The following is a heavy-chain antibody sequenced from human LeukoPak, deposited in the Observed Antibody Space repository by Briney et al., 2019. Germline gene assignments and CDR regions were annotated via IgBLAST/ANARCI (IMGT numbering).Heavy chain of an antibody. D-gene: IGHD4-17*01. V-gene: IGHV7-4-1*02. CDR1: GYTFTNYA. CDR2: INTNTGNP. Sequence: ASVKVSCKAFGYTFTNYAMNCVRQAPGQGLEWMGWINTNTGNPTYAQGFTGRFVFSLDTSVSTAYLQISSLKAEDTAVYYCARYGDYGEFDYWGQGTLVTVSS. CDR3: ARYGDYGEFDY. J-gene: IGHJ4*02.